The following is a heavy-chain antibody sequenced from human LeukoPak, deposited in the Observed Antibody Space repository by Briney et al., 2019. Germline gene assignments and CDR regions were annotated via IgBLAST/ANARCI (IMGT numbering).Heavy chain of an antibody. CDR2: INPKSGGT. CDR1: GYTFTGYY. J-gene: IGHJ6*03. V-gene: IGHV1-2*02. CDR3: ARDRGGSSWYNYYYMDV. Sequence: GASVKVSCKASGYTFTGYYMHWVRQAPGQGLEWVGWINPKSGGTNYAQKFQGRVTMTSDTSITTVYMELSRLRSGDTAVYYCARDRGGSSWYNYYYMDVWGKGTTVTISS. D-gene: IGHD6-13*01.